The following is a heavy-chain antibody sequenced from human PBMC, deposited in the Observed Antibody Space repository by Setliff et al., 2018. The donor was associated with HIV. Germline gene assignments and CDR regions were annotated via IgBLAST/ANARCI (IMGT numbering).Heavy chain of an antibody. CDR1: GYTFSSHD. CDR2: MNPGSGNT. Sequence: ASVKVSCKASGYTFSSHDINWVRQVTGQGLEWMGWMNPGSGNTGYSQKFQGRVTMTRNTSISTAYMELNSLGSEDTAVYYCAREGAVVGTSRPHFDDWGQGTLVTVSS. CDR3: AREGAVVGTSRPHFDD. V-gene: IGHV1-8*01. D-gene: IGHD6-19*01. J-gene: IGHJ4*02.